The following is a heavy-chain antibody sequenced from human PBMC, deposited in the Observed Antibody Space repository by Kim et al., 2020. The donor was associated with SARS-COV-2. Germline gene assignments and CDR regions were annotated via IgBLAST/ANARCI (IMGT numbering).Heavy chain of an antibody. D-gene: IGHD2-2*01. V-gene: IGHV4-31*03. CDR2: IYYSGST. Sequence: SETLSLTCTVSGGSISSGGYYWSWIRQHPGKGLEWIGYIYYSGSTYYNPSLKSRVTISVDTSKNQFSLKLSSVTAADTAVYYCARGSRRGYYFDYWGQGTLVTVSS. CDR3: ARGSRRGYYFDY. CDR1: GGSISSGGYY. J-gene: IGHJ4*02.